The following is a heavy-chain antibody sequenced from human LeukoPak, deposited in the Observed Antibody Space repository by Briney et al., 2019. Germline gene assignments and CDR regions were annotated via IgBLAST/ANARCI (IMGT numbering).Heavy chain of an antibody. V-gene: IGHV3-48*03. D-gene: IGHD4-17*01. Sequence: PGGSLRLSCVASGFTFSSYEMNWVRQAPGKGLEWVSYISRSGGPLYYADSVKGRFTISRDNSKNTLYLQMNSLRAEDTAVYYCAKPDYGDYLYYYYGMDVWGQGTTVTVSS. J-gene: IGHJ6*02. CDR3: AKPDYGDYLYYYYGMDV. CDR2: ISRSGGPL. CDR1: GFTFSSYE.